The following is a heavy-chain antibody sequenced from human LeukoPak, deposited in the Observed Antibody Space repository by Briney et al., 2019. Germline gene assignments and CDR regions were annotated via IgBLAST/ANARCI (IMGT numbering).Heavy chain of an antibody. V-gene: IGHV3-23*01. CDR1: GFTFSSYS. CDR3: ANEQQYYYYYMDV. Sequence: GGSLRLSCAASGFTFSSYSMNWVRQAPGKGLEWVSAISGSGGNTYYTDSVKGRFTISRDNAKNTLYLQMNSLRAEDTAVYYCANEQQYYYYYMDVWGKGTTVTVSS. CDR2: ISGSGGNT. D-gene: IGHD6-13*01. J-gene: IGHJ6*03.